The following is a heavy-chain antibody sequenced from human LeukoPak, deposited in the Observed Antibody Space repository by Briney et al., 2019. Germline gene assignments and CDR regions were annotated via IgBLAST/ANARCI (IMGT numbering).Heavy chain of an antibody. Sequence: PGGSLRLSCTGSGFTFSSYSMNWVRQAPGKGLEWVSSISSSSSYRYYEESVKGRFSISRDNARNSLYLQMNTLRAEDTAVYYCTKAHGHIIAAGNTGIWGQGTLVTVSS. D-gene: IGHD6-25*01. CDR1: GFTFSSYS. V-gene: IGHV3-21*04. CDR3: TKAHGHIIAAGNTGI. CDR2: ISSSSSYR. J-gene: IGHJ4*02.